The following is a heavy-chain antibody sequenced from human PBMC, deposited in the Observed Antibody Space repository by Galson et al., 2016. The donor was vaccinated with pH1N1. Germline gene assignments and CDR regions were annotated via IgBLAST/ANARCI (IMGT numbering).Heavy chain of an antibody. J-gene: IGHJ5*02. CDR1: GFSLRSNGVG. Sequence: PALVKPTQTLTLTCTFSGFSLRSNGVGVGWIRRPPGKALEWLVIYWSDDKRYSPSLKSGLTITKDTSKNQVVLTMTNMDPVDTATYYCAHSVGTRVFGVVTNFNWFDPWGQGTLVTVSS. CDR3: AHSVGTRVFGVVTNFNWFDP. CDR2: IYWSDDK. V-gene: IGHV2-5*01. D-gene: IGHD3-3*01.